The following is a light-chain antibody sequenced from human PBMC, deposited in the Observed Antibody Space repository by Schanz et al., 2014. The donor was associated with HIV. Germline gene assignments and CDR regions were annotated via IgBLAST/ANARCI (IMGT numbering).Light chain of an antibody. CDR1: QSVSSSY. J-gene: IGKJ5*01. V-gene: IGKV3-20*01. Sequence: EIELTQSPGTLSLSPGERATLSCRASQSVSSSYLAWYQHKPGQAPRLLIYGASSRATGIPDRFSGSGSGTDFTLTINSMEPADFAVYYYQQYGSSPPLTFGQGTRLEIK. CDR3: QQYGSSPPLT. CDR2: GAS.